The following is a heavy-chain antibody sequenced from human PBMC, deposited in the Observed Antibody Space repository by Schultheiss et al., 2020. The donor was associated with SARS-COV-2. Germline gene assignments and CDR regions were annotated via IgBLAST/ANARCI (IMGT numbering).Heavy chain of an antibody. J-gene: IGHJ4*02. CDR2: LSPNSDTT. CDR1: GFSFRTHT. V-gene: IGHV3-23*01. CDR3: AREALDSSGYYLYYFDY. Sequence: GGSLRLSCAASGFSFRTHTMMWARQAPGKGLEWVTALSPNSDTTFIADSVRGRFTISRDNSMNTLYLQMNSLRAEDTAVYYCAREALDSSGYYLYYFDYWGQGTLVTVSS. D-gene: IGHD3-22*01.